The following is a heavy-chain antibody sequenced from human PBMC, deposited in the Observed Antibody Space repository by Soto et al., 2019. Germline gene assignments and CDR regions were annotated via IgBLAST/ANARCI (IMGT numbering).Heavy chain of an antibody. V-gene: IGHV4-38-2*02. D-gene: IGHD2-2*02. CDR2: IYHSGST. Sequence: SETLSLTCTVSGYSISSGYYWGWIRQPPGKGLEWIGSIYHSGSTYYNPSLKSRVTISVDTSKNQFSLKLSSVTAADTAVYYCAREDIVVVPAAIYYYYGMDVWGQGTTVTVSS. CDR1: GYSISSGYY. CDR3: AREDIVVVPAAIYYYYGMDV. J-gene: IGHJ6*02.